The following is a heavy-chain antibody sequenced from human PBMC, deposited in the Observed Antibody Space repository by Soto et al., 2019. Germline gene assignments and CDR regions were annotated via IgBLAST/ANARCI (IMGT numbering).Heavy chain of an antibody. CDR3: ARGRQLWSHRYYFDY. V-gene: IGHV1-3*01. D-gene: IGHD5-18*01. CDR1: GYTFTSYA. J-gene: IGHJ4*02. Sequence: ASVKVSCKASGYTFTSYAMHWVRQAPGQRLEWMGWINAGNGNTKYSQKFQGRVTITRDTSASTAYMELSSLRSEDTAVYYCARGRQLWSHRYYFDYWGQGTLVTVSS. CDR2: INAGNGNT.